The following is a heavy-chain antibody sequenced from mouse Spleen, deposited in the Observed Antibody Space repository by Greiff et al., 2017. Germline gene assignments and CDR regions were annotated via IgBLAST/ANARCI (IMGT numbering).Heavy chain of an antibody. V-gene: IGHV3-6*01. CDR2: ISYDGSN. CDR1: GYSITSGYY. Sequence: EVKLVESGPGLVKPSQSLSLTCSVTGYSITSGYYWNWIRQFPGNKLEWMGYISYDGSNNYNPSLKNRISITRDTSKNQFFLKLNSVTTEDTATYYCASYDGYLDYWGQGTTLTVSS. CDR3: ASYDGYLDY. D-gene: IGHD2-3*01. J-gene: IGHJ2*01.